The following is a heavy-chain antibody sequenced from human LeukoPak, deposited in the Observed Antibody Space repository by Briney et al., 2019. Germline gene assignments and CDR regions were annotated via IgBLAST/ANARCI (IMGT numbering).Heavy chain of an antibody. CDR2: ISSSSSYI. CDR1: GFTFSSYS. V-gene: IGHV3-21*01. CDR3: ARGIHGSGPMDV. D-gene: IGHD3-10*01. J-gene: IGHJ6*02. Sequence: GGSLRLSCAASGFTFSSYSMNWVRQAPGKGLEWVSSISSSSSYIYYADSVKGRFTISRDNAKNSLYLQMNSLRAEDTAVYYCARGIHGSGPMDVWGQGTTVTVSS.